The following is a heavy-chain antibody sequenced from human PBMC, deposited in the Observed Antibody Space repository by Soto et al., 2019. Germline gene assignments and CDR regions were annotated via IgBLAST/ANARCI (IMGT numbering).Heavy chain of an antibody. CDR3: AKEWGSGGWMNWCDS. CDR2: ISHDGSEN. J-gene: IGHJ5*01. D-gene: IGHD6-19*01. CDR1: GFTLSSIG. Sequence: QVQLVESGGGVVQPGGSLRLSCAASGFTLSSIGMHWVRQAPGKGLEWVSMISHDGSENHYGDPVKGRFTISRGSSKNTLYLQMNSLRAEDTAMYYCAKEWGSGGWMNWCDSWGQGTLVNVSS. V-gene: IGHV3-30*18.